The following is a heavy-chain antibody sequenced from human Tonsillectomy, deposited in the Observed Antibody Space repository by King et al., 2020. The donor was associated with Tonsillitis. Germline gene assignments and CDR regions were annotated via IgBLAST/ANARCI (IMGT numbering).Heavy chain of an antibody. J-gene: IGHJ4*02. D-gene: IGHD3-10*01. CDR2: IIPIFGTA. Sequence: QLVQSGAEVKKPGSSVKVSCKASGGTFSSYAISWVRQAPGQGLEWMGGIIPIFGTANYAQKFQGRVTITADESTSTAYMELSSLRSEDTAVYYCARETDGGYYYGSGSYYNGFDYWGQGTLVTVSS. V-gene: IGHV1-69*12. CDR3: ARETDGGYYYGSGSYYNGFDY. CDR1: GGTFSSYA.